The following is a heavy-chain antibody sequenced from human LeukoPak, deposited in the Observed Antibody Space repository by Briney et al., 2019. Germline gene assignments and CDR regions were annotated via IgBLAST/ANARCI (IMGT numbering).Heavy chain of an antibody. D-gene: IGHD5-18*01. CDR3: ARGSDTAMVMGYYYYYMDV. Sequence: SVKAACKASGGTFSSYAISWVRQAPGQGLEWMGGIIPIFGTANYAQKFQDRVTITADESTSTAYMELSSLRSEDTAVYYCARGSDTAMVMGYYYYYMDVWGKGTTVTVSS. CDR1: GGTFSSYA. J-gene: IGHJ6*03. CDR2: IIPIFGTA. V-gene: IGHV1-69*01.